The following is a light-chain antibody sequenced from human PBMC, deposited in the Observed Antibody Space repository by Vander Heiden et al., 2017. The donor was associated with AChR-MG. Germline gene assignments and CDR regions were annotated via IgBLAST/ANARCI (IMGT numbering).Light chain of an antibody. V-gene: IGLV3-19*01. J-gene: IGLJ2*01. CDR1: SLRSYY. CDR3: NSRDSSGNHVI. CDR2: GKN. Sequence: SSELTQDPAMSVALGQTVRITCQGHSLRSYYANWYQQKPGQAPVLVIYGKNNRPSGIPDRFSGSSSGNTASLTITGAQAEDEADYYCNSRDSSGNHVIFGGGTKLTVL.